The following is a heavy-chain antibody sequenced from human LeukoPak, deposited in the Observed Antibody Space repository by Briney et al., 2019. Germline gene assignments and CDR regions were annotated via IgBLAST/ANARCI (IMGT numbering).Heavy chain of an antibody. CDR2: INPNSGGT. CDR3: ARGRGAYCSSTSCPRRAFDI. D-gene: IGHD2-2*01. Sequence: GASVKVSCKASGYTFTGYYMHWVRQAPGQGLEWMGWINPNSGGTNYAQKFQGRVTMTRDTSFSTAYMELSRLRSDDTAVYYCARGRGAYCSSTSCPRRAFDIWGQGTMVTVSS. J-gene: IGHJ3*02. CDR1: GYTFTGYY. V-gene: IGHV1-2*02.